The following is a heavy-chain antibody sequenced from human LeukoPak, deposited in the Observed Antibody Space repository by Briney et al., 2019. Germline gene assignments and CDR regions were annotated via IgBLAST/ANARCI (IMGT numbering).Heavy chain of an antibody. V-gene: IGHV1-46*04. D-gene: IGHD5-18*01. CDR1: GYTFTSYY. J-gene: IGHJ6*03. CDR2: INTSGGST. CDR3: ARADTAMVTDYYYYYMHV. Sequence: ASVKLSCKASGYTFTSYYMHWVRQAPGQGLEWMGSINTSGGSTSYAESLQGRVTMSRDMSTSTVYMEMSSLRAEDTAVYYCARADTAMVTDYYYYYMHVWGKGATVTV.